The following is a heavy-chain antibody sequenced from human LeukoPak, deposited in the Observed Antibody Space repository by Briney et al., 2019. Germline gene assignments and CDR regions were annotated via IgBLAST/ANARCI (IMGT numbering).Heavy chain of an antibody. J-gene: IGHJ4*02. D-gene: IGHD5-24*01. V-gene: IGHV3-23*01. CDR1: GFTFSSYA. Sequence: GGSLRLSCAASGFTFSSYAMSWVRQAPGKGLEWVSAISGSGGSTYYADSVKGRFTISRDNSKNTLYLQMNSLRAEDTAVYYCAKGGRDGYAAHHQFDYWGQGTLVTVSS. CDR2: ISGSGGST. CDR3: AKGGRDGYAAHHQFDY.